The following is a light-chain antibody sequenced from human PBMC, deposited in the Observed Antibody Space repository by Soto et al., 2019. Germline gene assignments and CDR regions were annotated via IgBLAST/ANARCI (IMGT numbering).Light chain of an antibody. V-gene: IGKV3-20*01. CDR1: QSVSSSY. Sequence: PGERATLSCRASQSVSSSYLAWYQQKPGQAPRLLISGASSRATGIPDRFSGSGSGTDFTLTISRLEPEDFAVYYCQQYGSSPTTFGQGTKVEIK. CDR2: GAS. CDR3: QQYGSSPTT. J-gene: IGKJ1*01.